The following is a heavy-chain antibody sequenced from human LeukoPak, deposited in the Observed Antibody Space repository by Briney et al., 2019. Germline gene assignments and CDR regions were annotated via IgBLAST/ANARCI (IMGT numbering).Heavy chain of an antibody. CDR2: IVVGSGNT. J-gene: IGHJ6*03. CDR1: GFTFTSSA. V-gene: IGHV1-58*01. CDR3: AAGLRFLEWLSIPYYYYMDV. Sequence: SVKVSCKASGFTFTSSAVQWVRQARGQRLEWIGWIVVGSGNTNYAQKFQERVTITRDMSTSTAYMELSSLRSEDTAVYYCAAGLRFLEWLSIPYYYYMDVWGKGTTVTVSS. D-gene: IGHD3-3*01.